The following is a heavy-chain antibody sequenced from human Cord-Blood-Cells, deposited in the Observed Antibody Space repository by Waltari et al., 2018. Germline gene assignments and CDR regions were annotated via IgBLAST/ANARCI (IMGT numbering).Heavy chain of an antibody. Sequence: GSSVKVSCKASGGTFSSYAISWVRQAPGQGLEWMGGIIHIFGTANYAQKFQGRVTITADESTSTAYMELSSLRSEDTAVYYCASCLRIYYYYGMDVWGQGTTVTVSS. CDR3: ASCLRIYYYYGMDV. V-gene: IGHV1-69*01. J-gene: IGHJ6*02. D-gene: IGHD2-21*01. CDR1: GGTFSSYA. CDR2: IIHIFGTA.